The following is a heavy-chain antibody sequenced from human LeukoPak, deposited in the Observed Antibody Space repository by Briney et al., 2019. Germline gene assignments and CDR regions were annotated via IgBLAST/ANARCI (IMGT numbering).Heavy chain of an antibody. CDR3: ASLLTGYLGNWFDP. V-gene: IGHV4-59*01. D-gene: IGHD3-9*01. Sequence: PSETLSLTCTVSGGSISSYYWSWIRQPPGKGLEWIGYIYYSGSTNYNPSLKSRVTISVDTSKNQFSLKLSSVTAADTAVYYCASLLTGYLGNWFDPWGQGTLATVSS. CDR2: IYYSGST. CDR1: GGSISSYY. J-gene: IGHJ5*02.